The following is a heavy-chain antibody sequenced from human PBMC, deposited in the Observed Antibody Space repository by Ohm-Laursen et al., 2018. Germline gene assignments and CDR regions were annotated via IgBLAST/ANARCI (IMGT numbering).Heavy chain of an antibody. Sequence: SLRLSCTASGFTFNIYWMSWVRQAPGKGLEWVANIKEDGTEKSYVDSVKGRFTISRDNAKKSLYLQMNSLKTEDTAVYYCARGLGYSYGYDYWGQGTLVTVSS. D-gene: IGHD5-18*01. CDR3: ARGLGYSYGYDY. CDR2: IKEDGTEK. CDR1: GFTFNIYW. V-gene: IGHV3-7*01. J-gene: IGHJ4*02.